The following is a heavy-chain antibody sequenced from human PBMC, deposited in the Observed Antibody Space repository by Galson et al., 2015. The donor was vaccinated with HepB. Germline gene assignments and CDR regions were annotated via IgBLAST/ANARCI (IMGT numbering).Heavy chain of an antibody. CDR1: GFTFSSYW. CDR3: ARDLGEMGYYGMDV. CDR2: TNSDGSST. J-gene: IGHJ6*02. Sequence: SLRLSCAASGFTFSSYWMHWVRQAPGKGLVWVSRTNSDGSSTSYADSVKGRFTISRDNSKNTLYLQMNSLRAEDTAVYYCARDLGEMGYYGMDVWGQGTTVTVSS. D-gene: IGHD5-24*01. V-gene: IGHV3-74*01.